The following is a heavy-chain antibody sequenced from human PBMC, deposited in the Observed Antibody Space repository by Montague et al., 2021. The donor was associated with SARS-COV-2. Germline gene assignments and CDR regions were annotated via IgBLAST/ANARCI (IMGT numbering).Heavy chain of an antibody. CDR2: VYYSGSI. CDR1: GGSISTYS. D-gene: IGHD3-22*01. V-gene: IGHV4-59*13. J-gene: IGHJ2*01. CDR3: ARGTRYYYDYTYYFDL. Sequence: SETLSLTCTVSGGSISTYSWSWIRQPPGKGLEWIGYVYYSGSINXNPSLKSRVTLSIDTSKNQFSLKLSSVTAADTAVYFCARGTRYYYDYTYYFDLWGRGTLVTVSS.